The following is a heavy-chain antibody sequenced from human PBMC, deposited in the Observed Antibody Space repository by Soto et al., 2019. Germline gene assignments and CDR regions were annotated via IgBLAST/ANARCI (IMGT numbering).Heavy chain of an antibody. CDR2: ISGSGGST. CDR3: AKDLFSIGSCSSISYSYGMHV. V-gene: IGHV3-23*01. Sequence: GSLRLSCAASGFTFSSYAMSWVRQAPGKGLEWLSAISGSGGSTYYADSVKGRFTISRDNSKNTLYLQMNSLRAEDTAVYYCAKDLFSIGSCSSISYSYGMHVWGQGTTV. J-gene: IGHJ6*02. CDR1: GFTFSSYA. D-gene: IGHD2-2*01.